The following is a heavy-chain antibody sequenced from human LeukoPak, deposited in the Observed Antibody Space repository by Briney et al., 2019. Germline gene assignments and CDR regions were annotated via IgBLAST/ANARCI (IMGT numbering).Heavy chain of an antibody. V-gene: IGHV3-13*01. D-gene: IGHD3-16*01. J-gene: IGHJ4*02. CDR1: GFTFSSYD. CDR3: ARGRGYYFDY. Sequence: GGSLRLSCAASGFTFSSYDMHWVRQVTGKGLEWVSVIGTTGDTYYPGSVKGRFTISRENAKNSLYLQMNSLRAGDTAVYYCARGRGYYFDYWGQGTLVTVSS. CDR2: IGTTGDT.